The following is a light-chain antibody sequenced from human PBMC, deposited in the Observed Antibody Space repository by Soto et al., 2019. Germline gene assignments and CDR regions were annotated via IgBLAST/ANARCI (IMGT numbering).Light chain of an antibody. Sequence: EIVMTQSPVTLSASPGESATLSCRASQSVDNNVAWYQQKPGQAPRLLIVGSFARATGIPARFSGSGSGSGFTLTISGLQSEDFAVYYCQQYNDRPPITFGQGTRWRL. J-gene: IGKJ5*01. V-gene: IGKV3-15*01. CDR3: QQYNDRPPIT. CDR2: GSF. CDR1: QSVDNN.